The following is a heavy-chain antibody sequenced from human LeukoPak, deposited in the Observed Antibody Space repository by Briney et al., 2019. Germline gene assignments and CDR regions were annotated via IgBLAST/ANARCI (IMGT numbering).Heavy chain of an antibody. CDR1: GFTFSSYS. J-gene: IGHJ5*02. D-gene: IGHD3-9*01. Sequence: GGSLRLSCAASGFTFSSYSMNWVRQAPGKGLEWVSSISSSSSYIYYADSVKGRFTISRDNAKNSLYLQMNSLRAEDTAVYYCARGETYYDILTGDRWGQGTLVTVSS. CDR2: ISSSSSYI. CDR3: ARGETYYDILTGDR. V-gene: IGHV3-21*01.